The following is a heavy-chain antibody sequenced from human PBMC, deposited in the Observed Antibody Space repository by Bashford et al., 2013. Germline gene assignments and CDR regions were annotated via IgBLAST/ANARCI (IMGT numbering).Heavy chain of an antibody. D-gene: IGHD6-19*01. V-gene: IGHV4-61*08. CDR1: GGLHQQWWLL. CDR3: ARAFSSGWMNY. Sequence: SSETLSLTCTVSGGLHQQWWLLLELDPPAPTGRAWSGIGYISYSGSTDYNPSLKSRVTISVDSSKNQFSLKLNSMTAADTAVYYCARAFSSGWMNYWGQGTLVTVSS. CDR2: ISYSGST. J-gene: IGHJ4*02.